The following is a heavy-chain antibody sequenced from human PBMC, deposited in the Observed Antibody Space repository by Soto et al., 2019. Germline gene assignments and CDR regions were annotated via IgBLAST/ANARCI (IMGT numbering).Heavy chain of an antibody. V-gene: IGHV4-4*02. Sequence: QVQLQESGPGLVEPSGTLSLTCAVSGDSISSSHWWSWVRQSPGKGLEWIGEIFHSGATKYNPSRESRVTMSVDKSNNQLSLKLRSVTAADTAVYYCARQLERGDLPEGFEYWGQGTLATVSS. CDR2: IFHSGAT. D-gene: IGHD1-1*01. CDR3: ARQLERGDLPEGFEY. J-gene: IGHJ4*02. CDR1: GDSISSSHW.